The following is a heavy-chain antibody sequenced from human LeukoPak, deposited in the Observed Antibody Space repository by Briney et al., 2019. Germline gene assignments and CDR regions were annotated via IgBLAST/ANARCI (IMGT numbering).Heavy chain of an antibody. D-gene: IGHD6-13*01. CDR3: ARLRAVTRSSSWLQARRRFDY. CDR2: INHSGST. CDR1: GGSFSGYY. J-gene: IGHJ4*02. Sequence: PSETLSLTCAVYGGSFSGYYWSWIRQPPGKGLEWIGEINHSGSTNYNPSLKSRVTISVDTSKNQFSLKLSSVTAADTAVYYCARLRAVTRSSSWLQARRRFDYWGQGTLVTVSS. V-gene: IGHV4-34*01.